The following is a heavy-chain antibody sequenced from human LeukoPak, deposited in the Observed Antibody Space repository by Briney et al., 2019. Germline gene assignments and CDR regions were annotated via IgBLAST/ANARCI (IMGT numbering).Heavy chain of an antibody. D-gene: IGHD4-23*01. Sequence: PGGSLRLSCAASGFTFSSYGMHWVRQAPGKGLEWVAVISYDGSNKYYVDSVKGRFTISRDNSKNTLYLQMSSLRAEDTAVYYCTRGTNDYGGIERKKPFDNWGQGTLVTVSS. CDR3: TRGTNDYGGIERKKPFDN. V-gene: IGHV3-30-3*01. J-gene: IGHJ4*02. CDR1: GFTFSSYG. CDR2: ISYDGSNK.